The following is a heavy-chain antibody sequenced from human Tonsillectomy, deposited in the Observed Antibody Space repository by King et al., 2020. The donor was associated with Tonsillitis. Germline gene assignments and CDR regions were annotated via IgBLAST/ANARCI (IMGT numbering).Heavy chain of an antibody. CDR2: IYWDAVK. Sequence: TLKESGPTLVKPTQTLTLTCTFSGFSLDTSGVGVGWIRQPPGKALEWLALIYWDAVKRYSPSLNGRLTITEDTSKNQVVLTMTNMDPVDTATYYCAHGLIYYDSSGYDVYFDYWGQGTLVTVSS. D-gene: IGHD3-22*01. V-gene: IGHV2-5*02. CDR1: GFSLDTSGVG. J-gene: IGHJ4*02. CDR3: AHGLIYYDSSGYDVYFDY.